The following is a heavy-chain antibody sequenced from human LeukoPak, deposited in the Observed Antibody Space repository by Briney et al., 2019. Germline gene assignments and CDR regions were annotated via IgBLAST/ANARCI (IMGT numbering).Heavy chain of an antibody. CDR3: VRGLASGYGSGSYSDY. Sequence: GASVRVSCKASGYTFTSYGISWVRPAPGQGLERMGWISAYNGNTNYAQKLQGRVTMTTDTSTSTAYMELRSLRSDDTAVYYCVRGLASGYGSGSYSDYWGQGTLVTVSS. J-gene: IGHJ4*02. CDR1: GYTFTSYG. CDR2: ISAYNGNT. D-gene: IGHD3-10*01. V-gene: IGHV1-18*04.